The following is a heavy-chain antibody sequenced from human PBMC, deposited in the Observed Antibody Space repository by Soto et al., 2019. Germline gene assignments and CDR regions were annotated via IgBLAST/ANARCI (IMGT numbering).Heavy chain of an antibody. CDR2: IYYSGST. J-gene: IGHJ1*01. CDR3: ASAQGDYYDSRGYVESFQH. Sequence: TLSLTCTVSGCSISSGGYYWSWIRQHPGKGLEWIGYIYYSGSTYYNPSLKSRVTISVDTSKNQFSLKLSSVTAADTAVYYCASAQGDYYDSRGYVESFQHSGQTPLVTVS. D-gene: IGHD3-22*01. CDR1: GCSISSGGYY. V-gene: IGHV4-31*03.